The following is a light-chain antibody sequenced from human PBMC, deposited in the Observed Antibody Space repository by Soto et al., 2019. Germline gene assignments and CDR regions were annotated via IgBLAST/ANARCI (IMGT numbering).Light chain of an antibody. Sequence: EIVLTQSPATLSLSPGERATLSCRASQSVSSYLAWYQQKPGQAPRLLRYDVSNRATGIPASFSGSGSGTDFTLTITSIEPADFAVYYSQQRSSCPWTFGQGTKLVIK. V-gene: IGKV3-11*01. CDR2: DVS. J-gene: IGKJ1*01. CDR1: QSVSSY. CDR3: QQRSSCPWT.